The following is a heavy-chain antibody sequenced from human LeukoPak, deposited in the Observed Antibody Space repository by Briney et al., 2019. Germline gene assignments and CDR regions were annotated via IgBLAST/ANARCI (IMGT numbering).Heavy chain of an antibody. CDR1: GFTFSSYS. Sequence: GGSLRLSCEASGFTFSSYSMIWVRQAPGKGLEWVSYISSSSNAELYADSVKGRFTISRDNAKNSLFLQMNSLRAEDTAVYYCARGRSGGYSDYWGQGTLVTISS. V-gene: IGHV3-48*04. CDR2: ISSSSNAE. D-gene: IGHD3-10*01. CDR3: ARGRSGGYSDY. J-gene: IGHJ4*02.